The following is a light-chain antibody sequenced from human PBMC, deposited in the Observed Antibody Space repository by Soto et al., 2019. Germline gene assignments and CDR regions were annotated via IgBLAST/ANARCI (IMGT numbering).Light chain of an antibody. Sequence: QSALTQPPSASGSPGQSVTISCTGTSSDVGGYNCVSWYKQHPGKAPKLMISEVSKRPSGVPDRFSGSKSGNTASLTVSGIQAEDEADYYCSSFAVNNNLVFGGGTKLTVL. V-gene: IGLV2-8*01. CDR2: EVS. J-gene: IGLJ2*01. CDR3: SSFAVNNNLV. CDR1: SSDVGGYNC.